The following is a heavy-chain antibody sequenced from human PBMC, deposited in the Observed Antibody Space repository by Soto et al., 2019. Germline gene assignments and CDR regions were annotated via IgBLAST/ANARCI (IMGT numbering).Heavy chain of an antibody. Sequence: QVQLVESGGGVVQPGRSLRLSCAASGFTFSSYGMHWVRQAPGKGLEWVAVISYDGSNKYYADSVKGRFTISRDNSKNRLDLQMNSLRAEDTAVYYCAKDAEQLVRGRYYYGMDVWGQGTTVTVSS. CDR3: AKDAEQLVRGRYYYGMDV. V-gene: IGHV3-30*18. D-gene: IGHD6-13*01. J-gene: IGHJ6*02. CDR1: GFTFSSYG. CDR2: ISYDGSNK.